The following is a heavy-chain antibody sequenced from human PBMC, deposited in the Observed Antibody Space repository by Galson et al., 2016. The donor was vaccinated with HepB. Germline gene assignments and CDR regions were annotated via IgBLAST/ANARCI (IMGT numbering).Heavy chain of an antibody. J-gene: IGHJ2*01. V-gene: IGHV3-23*01. Sequence: SLRLSCAASGFTFRSYAMSWVRQAPGKGLEWVSVISVRGHSTYYADSVKGRFTISRDNSKNTLYLQMNSLRAEDSAVYYCAKDLRSFTTRVRGVTLVYFDLWGRGTLVTVSS. CDR2: ISVRGHST. CDR1: GFTFRSYA. D-gene: IGHD3-10*01. CDR3: AKDLRSFTTRVRGVTLVYFDL.